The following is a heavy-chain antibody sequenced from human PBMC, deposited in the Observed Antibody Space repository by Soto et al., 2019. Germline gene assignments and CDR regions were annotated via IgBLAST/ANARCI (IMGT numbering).Heavy chain of an antibody. CDR1: GGSFSGYY. Sequence: SETLSLTCAVYGGSFSGYYWSWIRQLPGKGLEWIGEINHSGSTNYNPSLKSRVTISVDTSKNQFSLKLSSVTAADTAVYYCATGYCSGGSCYSYYFDYWGQGTLVTVSS. CDR3: ATGYCSGGSCYSYYFDY. D-gene: IGHD2-15*01. CDR2: INHSGST. V-gene: IGHV4-34*01. J-gene: IGHJ4*02.